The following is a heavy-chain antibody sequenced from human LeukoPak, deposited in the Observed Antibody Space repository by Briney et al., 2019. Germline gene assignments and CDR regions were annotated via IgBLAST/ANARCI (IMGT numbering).Heavy chain of an antibody. Sequence: GGSLRLSCAASGFTFSSYVMNWVRQAPGKGLEWVSGISDSGGGTYYADSVKGRFTIPRDNSKNTLYLQMNSLRAEDTAVYYCARSNYGDYFPDYWGQGTLVTVSS. J-gene: IGHJ4*02. CDR1: GFTFSSYV. V-gene: IGHV3-23*01. D-gene: IGHD4-17*01. CDR2: ISDSGGGT. CDR3: ARSNYGDYFPDY.